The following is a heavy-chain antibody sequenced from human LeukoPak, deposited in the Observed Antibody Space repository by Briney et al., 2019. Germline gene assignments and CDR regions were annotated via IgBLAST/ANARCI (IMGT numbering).Heavy chain of an antibody. V-gene: IGHV3-23*01. CDR3: AKGALQFGYYYYGMDV. D-gene: IGHD4-11*01. CDR1: GFTFSSYA. Sequence: PGGSLRLSCAASGFTFSSYAMSWVRQAPGKGLEWVSAISDSGGSTYYADSVKGRFTISRDNSKNTLYLQMNSLRAEDTAVYYCAKGALQFGYYYYGMDVWGQGTTVTVSS. CDR2: ISDSGGST. J-gene: IGHJ6*02.